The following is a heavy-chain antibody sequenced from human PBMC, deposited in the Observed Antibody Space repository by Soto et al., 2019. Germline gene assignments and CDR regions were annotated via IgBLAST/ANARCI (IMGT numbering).Heavy chain of an antibody. D-gene: IGHD5-12*01. Sequence: QVQLVQSGAEVKNSGASVKVSCRASGYTFTGHYIHWVRQAPGQGPEWMGEISPSSGGTKYAQKFQGRVTMTRDTSIYTVDMEVSNLSTDDTAVYYCGRGRSGEIVVFYWGQGSLVTVYS. CDR2: ISPSSGGT. J-gene: IGHJ4*02. V-gene: IGHV1-2*02. CDR1: GYTFTGHY. CDR3: GRGRSGEIVVFY.